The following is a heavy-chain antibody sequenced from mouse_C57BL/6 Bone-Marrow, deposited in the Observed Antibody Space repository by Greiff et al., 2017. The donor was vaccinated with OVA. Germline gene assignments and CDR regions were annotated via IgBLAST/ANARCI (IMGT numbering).Heavy chain of an antibody. CDR1: GFSLTSYG. D-gene: IGHD2-5*01. CDR2: ICSGGCT. CDR3: DKKGSNYPGIDY. V-gene: IGHV2-2*01. J-gene: IGHJ3*01. Sequence: VLLLQSGPGLVQPSQSLSITCTVSGFSLTSYGVPWVRQSPGKGPEWLGLICSGGCTDYNAAFLSRLSISKNNSKSQVFFKMNSLQAEATAINYSDKKGSNYPGIDYWGQGTLVTVSA.